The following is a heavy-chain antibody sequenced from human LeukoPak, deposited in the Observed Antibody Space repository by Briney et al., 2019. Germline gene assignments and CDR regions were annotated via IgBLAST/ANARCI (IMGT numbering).Heavy chain of an antibody. CDR3: ARDLYSSSWYSGFDY. J-gene: IGHJ4*02. CDR1: GFSFSSYG. D-gene: IGHD6-13*01. CDR2: IWYDGSNK. Sequence: GGSLRLSCAASGFSFSSYGMHWVRQAPGKGLEWVAVIWYDGSNKYYADSVKGRFTISRDNSKNTLYLQMNSLRAEDTAVYYCARDLYSSSWYSGFDYWGQGTLVTVSS. V-gene: IGHV3-33*01.